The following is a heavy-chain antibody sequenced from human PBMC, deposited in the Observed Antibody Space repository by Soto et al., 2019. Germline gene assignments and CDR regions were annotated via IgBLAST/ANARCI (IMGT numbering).Heavy chain of an antibody. CDR1: GFTLSDHY. Sequence: EVQLVESGGGLVQPGGSLRLSCAGSGFTLSDHYIDWVRPAPGKGLEWVGRSRDKPQGYSTAYAASVKGRFTTSRDESKNSAYLQMNSLKTEDTAGYYCVRATYFSDSSGYTRCLDYWGQGTLVTVSS. V-gene: IGHV3-72*01. CDR3: VRATYFSDSSGYTRCLDY. J-gene: IGHJ4*02. D-gene: IGHD3-22*01. CDR2: SRDKPQGYST.